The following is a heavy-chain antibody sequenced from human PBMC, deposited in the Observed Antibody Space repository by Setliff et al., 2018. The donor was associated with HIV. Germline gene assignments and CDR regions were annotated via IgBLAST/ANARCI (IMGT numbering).Heavy chain of an antibody. CDR1: GGSISRGSYD. V-gene: IGHV4-61*02. CDR2: IYTSGST. D-gene: IGHD5-18*01. J-gene: IGHJ4*02. CDR3: ARGGYSYGLGGFPLDY. Sequence: SETLSLTCTVSGGSISRGSYDWSWIRQPAGKGLEWIGRIYTSGSTNYNPSLKSRVTISVDTSKNQFSLKLSSVTAADTAVYYCARGGYSYGLGGFPLDYWGQGTLVTVSS.